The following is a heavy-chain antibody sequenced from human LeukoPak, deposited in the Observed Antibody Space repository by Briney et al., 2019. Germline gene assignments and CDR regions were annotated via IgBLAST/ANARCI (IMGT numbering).Heavy chain of an antibody. CDR1: GGSISSSNW. D-gene: IGHD3-22*01. V-gene: IGHV4-4*02. CDR3: ASTYYYDSSGYSVDLNWFDP. J-gene: IGHJ5*02. CDR2: IYHSGST. Sequence: SETLSLTSAVSGGSISSSNWWSWVRQPPGKGLEWIGEIYHSGSTNYNPSLRSRVTISVDKSKNQFSLKLSSVTAADTAVYYCASTYYYDSSGYSVDLNWFDPWGQGTLVTVSS.